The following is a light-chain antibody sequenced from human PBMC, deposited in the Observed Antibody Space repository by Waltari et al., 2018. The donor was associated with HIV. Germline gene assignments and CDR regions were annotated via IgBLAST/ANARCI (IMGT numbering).Light chain of an antibody. Sequence: DIQMTQSPSSVSASVGGRVTIHCRASQDISTWLAWYQQRPGKAPKLLIYVASTLQSGVPSRCSGSGSGTDFTLTISSLQTEDFATYYCQQTHSFPWTFGQGTKVEIK. CDR3: QQTHSFPWT. V-gene: IGKV1-12*01. J-gene: IGKJ1*01. CDR2: VAS. CDR1: QDISTW.